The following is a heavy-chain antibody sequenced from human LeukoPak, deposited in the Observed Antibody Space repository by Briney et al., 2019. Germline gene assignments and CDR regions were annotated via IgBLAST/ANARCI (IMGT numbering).Heavy chain of an antibody. CDR3: ARESTPGTPFNRFDP. CDR2: INTYSGDA. Sequence: GAPVKVSCKASVYTSTGHYIHWVRHAPGQGLEWMGWINTYSGDAKYAQRFQDRVTMTRETSIRTTYLELNRLTSDDTAIYYCARESTPGTPFNRFDPWGQGTLVTVSS. J-gene: IGHJ5*02. CDR1: VYTSTGHY. D-gene: IGHD1-1*01. V-gene: IGHV1-2*02.